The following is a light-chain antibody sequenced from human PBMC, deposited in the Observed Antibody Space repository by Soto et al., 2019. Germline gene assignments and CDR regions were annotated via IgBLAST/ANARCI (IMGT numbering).Light chain of an antibody. J-gene: IGKJ1*01. CDR3: QQYNSYSRK. V-gene: IGKV1-5*03. CDR2: KAS. CDR1: QSISSW. Sequence: DLPLTQSPSTLSVSVGDRVTVACRASQSISSWLAWYPQKPGKAPKLLIYKASSLESGVPSRFSGSGSGTEFTLTISSLQPDDFATYYCQQYNSYSRKFGEGTKVDIK.